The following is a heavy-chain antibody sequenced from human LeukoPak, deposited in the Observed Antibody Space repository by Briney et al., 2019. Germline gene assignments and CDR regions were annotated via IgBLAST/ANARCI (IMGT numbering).Heavy chain of an antibody. CDR3: AKGARDGYNSPY. CDR2: IGGSGGST. D-gene: IGHD5-24*01. CDR1: GFTFSGFA. J-gene: IGHJ4*02. Sequence: AGGSLRLSCAASGFTFSGFAMSWVRQAPGKGLEWVSAIGGSGGSTYYADSVKGRFTISRDNSKNTLYLRMNSLRAEDTAVYYCAKGARDGYNSPYWGQGTLVTVSS. V-gene: IGHV3-23*01.